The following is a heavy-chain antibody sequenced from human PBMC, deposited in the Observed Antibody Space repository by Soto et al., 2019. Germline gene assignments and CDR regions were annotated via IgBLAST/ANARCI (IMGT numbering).Heavy chain of an antibody. CDR1: GFTVNSNY. D-gene: IGHD3-3*01. CDR3: VIDGGQSGPHS. V-gene: IGHV3-66*01. J-gene: IGHJ4*02. CDR2: IYAGGTT. Sequence: GGSLRLSCAASGFTVNSNYMMWVRQAPGKGLEWVSLIYAGGTTFHSDSVKGRFTISRDSSKTSVYLQMNSVRAEYTPAYYCVIDGGQSGPHSWGQGTLVTDSS.